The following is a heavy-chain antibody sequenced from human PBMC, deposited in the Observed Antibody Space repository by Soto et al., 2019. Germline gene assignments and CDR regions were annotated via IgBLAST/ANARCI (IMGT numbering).Heavy chain of an antibody. CDR1: GFSFSSYA. CDR2: ISHDGINK. CDR3: ARDMYSSDYFVKWFAP. J-gene: IGHJ5*02. D-gene: IGHD6-19*01. V-gene: IGHV3-30-3*01. Sequence: QVRLVESGGGVVQPGRSLRLSCTASGFSFSSYAMYWVRQPPGKGLEWVAVISHDGINKHYADSVKGRVTVSRDNSNHSLDLQMNRLRGEDTAMYYCARDMYSSDYFVKWFAPWGQGTLVTVSS.